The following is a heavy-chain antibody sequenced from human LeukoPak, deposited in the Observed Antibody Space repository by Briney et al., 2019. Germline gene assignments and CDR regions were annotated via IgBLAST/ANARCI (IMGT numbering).Heavy chain of an antibody. D-gene: IGHD6-19*01. CDR2: INQSGDT. CDR3: ARSLMDGSGWAIDY. CDR1: GGSSSDYY. Sequence: SETLSLTCRDYGGSSSDYYWSWIRQPPGKGLEWIGEINQSGDTNYNPSLTSRVTLSVETSKYQFSLKLNSVTAADTAVYYCARSLMDGSGWAIDYWGQGTLVTVSS. V-gene: IGHV4-34*01. J-gene: IGHJ4*02.